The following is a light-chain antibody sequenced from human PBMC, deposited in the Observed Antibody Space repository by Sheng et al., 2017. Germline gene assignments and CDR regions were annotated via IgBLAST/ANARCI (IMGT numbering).Light chain of an antibody. CDR1: QSVLYSSNNKNY. J-gene: IGKJ5*01. CDR3: QQFNSYPPT. CDR2: WAS. V-gene: IGKV4-1*01. Sequence: DIVMTQSPDSLAVSLGERATINCKSSQSVLYSSNNKNYLAWYQQKPGQPPKLLIYWASTRESGVPDRFSGSGSGTDFTLTISSLQPEDFAIYFCQQFNSYPPTFGQGTRLEIK.